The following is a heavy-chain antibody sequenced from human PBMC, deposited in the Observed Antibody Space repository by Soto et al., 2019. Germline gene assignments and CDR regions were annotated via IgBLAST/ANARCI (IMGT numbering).Heavy chain of an antibody. Sequence: QVQLVESGGGVAQPGRSLRLSCAASGFTLSNYGMHWVRQAPGKGLEWVATLSYDGSKKDYADSVKGRFTISRDISKNALYLQLNNLRVEDTAVYYCARLHYDSSGYFHYWGQGTLVTVSS. CDR1: GFTLSNYG. CDR2: LSYDGSKK. V-gene: IGHV3-30-3*01. J-gene: IGHJ4*02. D-gene: IGHD3-22*01. CDR3: ARLHYDSSGYFHY.